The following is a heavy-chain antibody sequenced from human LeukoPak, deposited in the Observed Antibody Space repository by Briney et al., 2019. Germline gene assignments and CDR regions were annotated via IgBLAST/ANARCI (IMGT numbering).Heavy chain of an antibody. CDR1: GGSISSYY. J-gene: IGHJ4*02. CDR3: ARHRAWLRPYYFDY. V-gene: IGHV4-59*08. Sequence: SETLSLTCSVSGGSISSYYWSWIRQPPGKGLEWIGYIYYSGSTNYNPSLKSRVTISVDTSKNQFSLKLSSVTAADTAVYYCARHRAWLRPYYFDYWGQGTLVTVSS. D-gene: IGHD5-12*01. CDR2: IYYSGST.